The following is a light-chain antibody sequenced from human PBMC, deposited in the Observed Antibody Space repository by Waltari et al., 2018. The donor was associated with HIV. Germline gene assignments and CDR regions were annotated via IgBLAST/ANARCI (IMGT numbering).Light chain of an antibody. Sequence: QSALTQPASASGALGQSITLPCTGTSSHIGGHDFLAWSQQHPGSSPKRLIFEVANRPSGVYSRFSAAKSGNTASLTISGLQAEDEADYYCSSYTSSISLVVFGGGTKLTVL. CDR1: SSHIGGHDF. J-gene: IGLJ3*02. CDR2: EVA. V-gene: IGLV2-14*01. CDR3: SSYTSSISLVV.